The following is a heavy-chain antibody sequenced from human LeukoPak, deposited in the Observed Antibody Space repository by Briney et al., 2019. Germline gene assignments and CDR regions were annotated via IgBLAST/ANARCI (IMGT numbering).Heavy chain of an antibody. D-gene: IGHD3-22*01. Sequence: PSETLSLTCTVSGGSISSHYWSWIRQPPGKGLEWIGYIYYSGSANYNPSLKSRVTISVDTSKNQFPLKLSSVTAADTAVYYCARDRRDMIGLDYWGQGTLVTVSS. V-gene: IGHV4-59*11. CDR3: ARDRRDMIGLDY. J-gene: IGHJ4*02. CDR2: IYYSGSA. CDR1: GGSISSHY.